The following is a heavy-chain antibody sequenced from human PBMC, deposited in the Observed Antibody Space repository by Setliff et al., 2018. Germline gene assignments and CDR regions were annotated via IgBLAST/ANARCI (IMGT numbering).Heavy chain of an antibody. CDR3: ARYDSSGYSENYYFDY. Sequence: SETLSLTCTVSGGSISTTDYYWGWIRQPPGKGLEWIGCVYYSGNTYYSPSLKSRVTMFVDTSKNQFSLMLYSVTPADTAIYYCARYDSSGYSENYYFDYWGQGTLVTVSS. CDR1: GGSISTTDYY. V-gene: IGHV4-39*07. J-gene: IGHJ4*02. CDR2: VYYSGNT. D-gene: IGHD3-22*01.